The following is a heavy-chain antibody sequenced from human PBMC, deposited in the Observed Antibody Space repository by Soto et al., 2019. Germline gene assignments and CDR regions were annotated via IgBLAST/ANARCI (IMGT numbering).Heavy chain of an antibody. CDR3: ATDYGWAFQI. Sequence: EVQLVASGGVLVQPGESLRLSCAGSGLSFSDVKMTWVRQLPGKGLEWVGRIQTKTGGVTADYPAAVRGRFTISRDASKNTLYPQLNSLKTEDTAVYYCATDYGWAFQIWGQGTTVTVSS. CDR1: GLSFSDVK. J-gene: IGHJ3*02. CDR2: IQTKTGGVTA. V-gene: IGHV3-15*01. D-gene: IGHD4-17*01.